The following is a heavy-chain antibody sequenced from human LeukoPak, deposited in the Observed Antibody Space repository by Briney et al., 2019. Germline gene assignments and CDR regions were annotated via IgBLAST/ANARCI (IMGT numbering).Heavy chain of an antibody. Sequence: SETLSLTCTVSGGSISSYYWSWIRQPPGKGLERIGYIYTSGSTNYNPSLKSRVTISVDTSKNQCSLKLTSVTAADTAVYYCARRDSAMVFFDLWGQGTLVTVSS. D-gene: IGHD5-18*01. V-gene: IGHV4-4*09. CDR3: ARRDSAMVFFDL. J-gene: IGHJ4*02. CDR2: IYTSGST. CDR1: GGSISSYY.